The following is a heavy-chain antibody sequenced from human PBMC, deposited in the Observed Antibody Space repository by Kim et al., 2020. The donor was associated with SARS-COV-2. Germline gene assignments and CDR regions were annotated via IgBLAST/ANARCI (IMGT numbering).Heavy chain of an antibody. D-gene: IGHD6-19*01. V-gene: IGHV5-10-1*01. J-gene: IGHJ6*02. CDR3: ATGVVLRYSSGWIQSSAYGMDV. CDR1: GYSFTSYW. CDR2: IDPSDSYT. Sequence: GESLKISCKGSGYSFTSYWISWVRQMPGKGLEWMGRIDPSDSYTNYSPSFQGHVTISADKSISTAYLQWSSLKASDTAMYYCATGVVLRYSSGWIQSSAYGMDVWGQGTTVTVSS.